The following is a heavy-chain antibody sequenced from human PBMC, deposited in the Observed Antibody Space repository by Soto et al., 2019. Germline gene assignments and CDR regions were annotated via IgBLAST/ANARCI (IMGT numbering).Heavy chain of an antibody. V-gene: IGHV3-23*01. Sequence: GGSLRLSCAASGFTFRNFAISWVRQAPGKGLEWVSDISGSGGSTYYADPVKGRFAISRDNSKNMVNMEMNSLRAEDTAVYYCAKSHSSAAIYYYYYGMDVWGQGTTVTVSS. D-gene: IGHD3-22*01. J-gene: IGHJ6*02. CDR3: AKSHSSAAIYYYYYGMDV. CDR1: GFTFRNFA. CDR2: ISGSGGST.